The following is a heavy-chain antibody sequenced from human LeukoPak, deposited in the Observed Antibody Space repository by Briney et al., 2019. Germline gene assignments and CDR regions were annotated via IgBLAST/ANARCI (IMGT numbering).Heavy chain of an antibody. CDR1: GFTFSDYY. V-gene: IGHV3-11*05. D-gene: IGHD6-13*01. J-gene: IGHJ6*02. CDR3: ARDRVRRQLVRDYYYYGMDV. Sequence: GGSLRLSCAASGFTFSDYYMSWIGQAPGKGLEWVSYISSSSSYTNYADSVKGRFTISRDNAKNSLYLQMNSLRAEDTAVYYCARDRVRRQLVRDYYYYGMDVWGQGTTVTVSS. CDR2: ISSSSSYT.